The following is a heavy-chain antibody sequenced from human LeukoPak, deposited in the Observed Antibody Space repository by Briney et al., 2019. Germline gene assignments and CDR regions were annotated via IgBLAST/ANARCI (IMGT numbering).Heavy chain of an antibody. D-gene: IGHD3-22*01. CDR3: AKDDGSGYYSGAFDI. V-gene: IGHV3-23*01. CDR1: GLTFSSYA. Sequence: GGSLRLSCAASGLTFSSYAMSWVRQAPGKGLEWVSAISGSGGSTYYADSVKGRFTISRDNSKNTLYLQMNSLRAEDTAVYYCAKDDGSGYYSGAFDIWGQGTMVTVSS. CDR2: ISGSGGST. J-gene: IGHJ3*02.